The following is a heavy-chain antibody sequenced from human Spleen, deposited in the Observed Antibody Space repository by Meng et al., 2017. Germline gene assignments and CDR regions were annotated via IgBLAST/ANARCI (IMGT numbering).Heavy chain of an antibody. CDR3: AKYSYGLGDYFDY. V-gene: IGHV3-23*04. D-gene: IGHD3-10*01. CDR2: LSGGGFTT. Sequence: VQLVESGGGLVQPGGFLRLSCAASGFSFSSYAMSWVRHAPGKGLEWVSALSGGGFTTYYADSVKGRFTISRHNSKNTLYLQMNSLRAEDTALYYCAKYSYGLGDYFDYWGQGALVTVSS. J-gene: IGHJ4*02. CDR1: GFSFSSYA.